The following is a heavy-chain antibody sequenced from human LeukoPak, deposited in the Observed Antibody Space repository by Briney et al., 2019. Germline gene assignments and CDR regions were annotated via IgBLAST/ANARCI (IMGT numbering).Heavy chain of an antibody. Sequence: GGSLRLSCAASGFTFSSHSMNWVRQAPGKGLEWVSYISSSSSTIYYADSVKGRFTISRDNSKNTLYLQMNSLRAEDTAVYYCARRPSGSSLDYWGQGTLVTVSS. CDR2: ISSSSSTI. D-gene: IGHD3-10*01. J-gene: IGHJ4*02. CDR3: ARRPSGSSLDY. CDR1: GFTFSSHS. V-gene: IGHV3-48*01.